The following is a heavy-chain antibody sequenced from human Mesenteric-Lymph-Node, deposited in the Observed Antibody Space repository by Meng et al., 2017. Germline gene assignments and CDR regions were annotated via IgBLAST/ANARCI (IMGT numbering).Heavy chain of an antibody. V-gene: IGHV4-34*01. CDR3: ARGGTPYYYYAMDV. J-gene: IGHJ6*02. CDR2: INHSGST. D-gene: IGHD2-15*01. Sequence: SETLSLTCTVSGGSFSGYYWSWIRQPPGKGLEWIGEINHSGSTNYNPSLKSRVTISVDTSKRLFYLTLTAVSAADTAVYYCARGGTPYYYYAMDVWGQGTTVTVSS. CDR1: GGSFSGYY.